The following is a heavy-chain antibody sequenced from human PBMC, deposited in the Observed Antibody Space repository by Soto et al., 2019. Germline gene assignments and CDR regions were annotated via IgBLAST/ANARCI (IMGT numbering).Heavy chain of an antibody. J-gene: IGHJ4*02. Sequence: QITLKESGPTLVKPTQTLTLTCTFSGFSLSTSGVGVGWIRQPPGKALEWLALIYWDDDKRYSPSLKSRLTVTKDTSKNQVGLTMTNMDPVDTATYSGAHSRIAAAVNPYFAYSGQGTLLTVSS. CDR1: GFSLSTSGVG. CDR3: AHSRIAAAVNPYFAY. V-gene: IGHV2-5*02. CDR2: IYWDDDK. D-gene: IGHD6-13*01.